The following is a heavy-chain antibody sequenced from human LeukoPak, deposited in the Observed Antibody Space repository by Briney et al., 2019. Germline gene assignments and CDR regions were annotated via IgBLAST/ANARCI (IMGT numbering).Heavy chain of an antibody. Sequence: SQTLSLTCAVSGGSISSGGYSWSRIRQPPGKGLEWIGYIYHSGSTNYNPSLKSRVTISVDRSKNQFSLKLSSVTAADTAVYYCARVLRYFLDPWGQGTLVTVSS. V-gene: IGHV4-30-2*01. J-gene: IGHJ5*02. CDR1: GGSISSGGYS. CDR3: ARVLRYFLDP. D-gene: IGHD3-9*01. CDR2: IYHSGST.